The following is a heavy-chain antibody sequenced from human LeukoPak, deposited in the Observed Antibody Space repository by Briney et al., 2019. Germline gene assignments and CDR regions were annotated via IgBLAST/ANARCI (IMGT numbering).Heavy chain of an antibody. CDR1: ARSVNDYY. J-gene: IGHJ3*02. V-gene: IGHV4-34*01. CDR2: ITRSNYT. Sequence: SDTESLACAVYARSVNDYYWSWLRHPPGKWLEWLGEITRSNYTNYNTSLKGRVTISVDTSKTQFYLKLSSVTAADTAVYYCARCFDYGDIPQAFDIWG. D-gene: IGHD4-17*01. CDR3: ARCFDYGDIPQAFDI.